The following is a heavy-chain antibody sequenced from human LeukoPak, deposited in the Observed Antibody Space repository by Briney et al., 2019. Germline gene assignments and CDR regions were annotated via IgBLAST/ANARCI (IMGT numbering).Heavy chain of an antibody. CDR1: GFTFSSYA. Sequence: GGSLRLSCAASGFTFSSYAMSWVRQAPGKGLVWVSRINTDGSRANYADSVKGRFTISRDNAKNTLYLQMNSLRAEDTAVYYCARYYFAFDIWGRGTMVTVSS. CDR2: INTDGSRA. J-gene: IGHJ3*02. CDR3: ARYYFAFDI. D-gene: IGHD3-10*01. V-gene: IGHV3-74*01.